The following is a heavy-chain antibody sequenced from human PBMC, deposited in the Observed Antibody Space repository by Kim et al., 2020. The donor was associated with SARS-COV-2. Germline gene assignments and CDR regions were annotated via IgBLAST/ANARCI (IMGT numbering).Heavy chain of an antibody. CDR3: ARRAGGFGEGQFDY. CDR1: GGSISNYY. V-gene: IGHV4-59*08. Sequence: SETLSLTCTVSGGSISNYYWFWIRQPPGGGLEWLAEIHYSGNTDHNPSLRSRLTISIDTSQNQFSLSLTSVTAADTAVYYCARRAGGFGEGQFDYWGQGTLVTVSS. J-gene: IGHJ4*02. D-gene: IGHD3-10*01. CDR2: IHYSGNT.